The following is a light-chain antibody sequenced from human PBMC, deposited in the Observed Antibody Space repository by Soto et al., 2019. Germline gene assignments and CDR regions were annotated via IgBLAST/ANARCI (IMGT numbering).Light chain of an antibody. CDR3: EAWDDSLNGVV. CDR1: SSNIGSNT. Sequence: QSVLTQPPSASGTPGQRVTISCSGSSSNIGSNTVNWYQQLPGTAPKLLIYSNNQRPSGVPDRFSGSKSGTSASLAISVLQSEDEADYYCEAWDDSLNGVVFGGGTKVTVL. J-gene: IGLJ2*01. CDR2: SNN. V-gene: IGLV1-44*01.